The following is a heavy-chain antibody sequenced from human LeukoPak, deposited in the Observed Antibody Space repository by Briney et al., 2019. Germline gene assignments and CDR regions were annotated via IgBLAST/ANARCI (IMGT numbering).Heavy chain of an antibody. D-gene: IGHD3-10*02. V-gene: IGHV3-7*01. CDR3: AELGITMIGGV. CDR1: GFTFSSYW. CDR2: INPDGSEK. J-gene: IGHJ6*04. Sequence: GGSLRLSCAASGFTFSSYWMSWVRLSPGKGLEWVANINPDGSEKNYVDSVKGRFTISRDNAKNSLYLQMNSLRAEDTAVYYCAELGITMIGGVWGKGTTVTISS.